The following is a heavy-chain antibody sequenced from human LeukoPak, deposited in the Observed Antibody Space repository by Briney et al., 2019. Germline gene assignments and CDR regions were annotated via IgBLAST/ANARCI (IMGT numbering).Heavy chain of an antibody. CDR1: AGTFSSYA. J-gene: IGHJ4*02. CDR3: ARSRRLDY. V-gene: IGHV1-69*05. D-gene: IGHD2-2*01. CDR2: IIPIFGTA. Sequence: SVKVSRKASAGTFSSYAISWMRQAPGQGLEWMGGIIPIFGTANYAQKFQGRVTITTDESTSTAYMELSSLRSEDRAVYYCARSRRLDYWGQGTLVTVSS.